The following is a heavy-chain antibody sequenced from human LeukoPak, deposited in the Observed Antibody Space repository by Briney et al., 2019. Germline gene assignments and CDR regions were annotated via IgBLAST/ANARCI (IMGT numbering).Heavy chain of an antibody. CDR1: GFTFSNYY. V-gene: IGHV3-11*04. D-gene: IGHD2/OR15-2a*01. CDR3: ASQGVSVLGDYFAY. J-gene: IGHJ4*02. CDR2: IGSSGRTI. Sequence: AGGSLRLSCAASGFTFSNYYMSWIRQAPEKGLEWISYIGSSGRTIYYADSVKGRFTISRDNAKNSLYLQMNSLRAEDTAVYYCASQGVSVLGDYFAYWGQGTLVTVSS.